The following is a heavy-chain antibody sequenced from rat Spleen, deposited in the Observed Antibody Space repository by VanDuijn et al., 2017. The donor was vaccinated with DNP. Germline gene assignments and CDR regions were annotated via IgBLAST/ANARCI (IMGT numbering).Heavy chain of an antibody. J-gene: IGHJ2*01. CDR1: EFTFSKSD. D-gene: IGHD1-12*03. CDR2: ISPSGANI. CDR3: ASRAPGDYFFGCYFDY. Sequence: EVQLEESGGGLVQPGRSLQLSCVASEFTFSKSDVAWVRQAPTGGLEWVASISPSGANIYYRDSVRGRFTIFRDIPKSTLYLQMDSLRSEDTATYYCASRAPGDYFFGCYFDYWGQGVMVTVSS. V-gene: IGHV5-25*01.